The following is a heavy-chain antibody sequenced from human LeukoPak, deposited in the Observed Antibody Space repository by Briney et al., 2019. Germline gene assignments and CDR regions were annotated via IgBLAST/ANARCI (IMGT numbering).Heavy chain of an antibody. CDR1: GGPISSGGYY. Sequence: SQTLSLTCTVSGGPISSGGYYWSWIRQHPGKGLEWIGYIYYSGSTYYNPSLKSRVTISVDTSKNQFSLKLSSVTAADTAVYYCARGTDYVWGSYRYDYYYYMDVWGKGTTVTVSS. D-gene: IGHD3-16*02. V-gene: IGHV4-31*03. CDR2: IYYSGST. CDR3: ARGTDYVWGSYRYDYYYYMDV. J-gene: IGHJ6*03.